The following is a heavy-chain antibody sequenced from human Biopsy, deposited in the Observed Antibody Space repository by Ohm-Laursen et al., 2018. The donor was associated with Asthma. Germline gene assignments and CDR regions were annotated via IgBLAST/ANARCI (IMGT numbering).Heavy chain of an antibody. Sequence: SLRLSCAASGFTFDDYAVHWVRQAPGKGLEWVSGISWNSGSIGYADSVKGRFTIFRDNAKNSLYLQMNSLRAEDTALYYCAKGEWELLEANFDYWGQGTLVTVSS. CDR3: AKGEWELLEANFDY. J-gene: IGHJ4*02. CDR2: ISWNSGSI. D-gene: IGHD1-26*01. V-gene: IGHV3-9*01. CDR1: GFTFDDYA.